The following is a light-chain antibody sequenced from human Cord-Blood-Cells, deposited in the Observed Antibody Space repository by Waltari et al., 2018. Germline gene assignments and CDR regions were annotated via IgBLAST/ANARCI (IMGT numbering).Light chain of an antibody. J-gene: IGKJ3*01. V-gene: IGKV3-15*01. Sequence: EIVMTQSPATLSVSPGERATLSCRASQSVSSNLAWYQQKPGQAPRLLIYGASTRATGIPARFSGSGSGTEFTLTISSLQSEDFAVYDCQQYNNWPPLFTVGPGTKVDIK. CDR3: QQYNNWPPLFT. CDR1: QSVSSN. CDR2: GAS.